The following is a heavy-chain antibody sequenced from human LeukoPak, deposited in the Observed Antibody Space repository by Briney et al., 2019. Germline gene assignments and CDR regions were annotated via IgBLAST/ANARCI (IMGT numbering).Heavy chain of an antibody. Sequence: SETLSLTCTVSGGSISSYYWNWIRQPPGKGLEWIGYIYNSGSTNSNPSLKSRVTMSVDTSKNQFSLKLSSVTAADTAVYYCARRGSSSWGDGNDYWGQGTLVIVSS. D-gene: IGHD6-13*01. CDR2: IYNSGST. J-gene: IGHJ4*02. CDR3: ARRGSSSWGDGNDY. V-gene: IGHV4-59*08. CDR1: GGSISSYY.